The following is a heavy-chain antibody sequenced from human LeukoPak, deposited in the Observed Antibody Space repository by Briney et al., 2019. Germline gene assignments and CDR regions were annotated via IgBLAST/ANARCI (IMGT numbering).Heavy chain of an antibody. V-gene: IGHV3-74*01. J-gene: IGHJ4*02. D-gene: IGHD1-26*01. CDR2: INSDGSST. CDR1: GGSISSNSYF. CDR3: ARERGGSYYLPFFDY. Sequence: ETLSLTCTVSGGSISSNSYFWGWVRQSPGKGLVWVSRINSDGSSTSYADSVKGRFTISRDNAKNTLYLQMNSLRAEDTAVYYCARERGGSYYLPFFDYWGQGTLVTVSS.